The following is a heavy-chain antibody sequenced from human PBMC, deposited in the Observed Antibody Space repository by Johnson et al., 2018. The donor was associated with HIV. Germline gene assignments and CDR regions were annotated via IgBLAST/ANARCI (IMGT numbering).Heavy chain of an antibody. Sequence: QVQLVESGGGVVQPGGSLRLSCAASGFTFSSSGMLWVRQAPGKGLEWVAVIWYDGTNEYSADSVKGRFTISRDNSKNTLYLQMNSLRAEDTAVYYCAETPGIAAAGTGYAFDIWGQWTMVTVSA. D-gene: IGHD6-13*01. CDR3: AETPGIAAAGTGYAFDI. J-gene: IGHJ3*02. CDR2: IWYDGTNE. CDR1: GFTFSSSG. V-gene: IGHV3-33*08.